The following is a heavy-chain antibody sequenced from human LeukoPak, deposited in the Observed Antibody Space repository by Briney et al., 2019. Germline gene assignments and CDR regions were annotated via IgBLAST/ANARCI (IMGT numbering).Heavy chain of an antibody. Sequence: GGSLRLSCAASGFTFSSYSMNWVRQAPGKGLEWVANIKQDGSEKYYVDSVKGRFTISRDNAKNSLYLQMNSLRAEDTAVYYCARDAQYYDFWSGYYDYYYYMDVWGKGTTVTVSS. D-gene: IGHD3-3*01. CDR2: IKQDGSEK. V-gene: IGHV3-7*01. J-gene: IGHJ6*03. CDR3: ARDAQYYDFWSGYYDYYYYMDV. CDR1: GFTFSSYS.